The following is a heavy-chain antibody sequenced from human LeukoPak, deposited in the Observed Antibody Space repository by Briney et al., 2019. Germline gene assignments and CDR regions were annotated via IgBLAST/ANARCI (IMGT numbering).Heavy chain of an antibody. V-gene: IGHV4-59*01. CDR1: GGSISSYY. Sequence: SETLSLTCTVSGGSISSYYWSWIRQPPGKGLEWIGYIYYSGSTNYNPSLKSRVTISVDTSKNQFSLKLSSVTAADTAVYYCARSECGGSCYSEGYYYYYGMDVWGQGTTVTVSS. CDR3: ARSECGGSCYSEGYYYYYGMDV. CDR2: IYYSGST. J-gene: IGHJ6*02. D-gene: IGHD2-15*01.